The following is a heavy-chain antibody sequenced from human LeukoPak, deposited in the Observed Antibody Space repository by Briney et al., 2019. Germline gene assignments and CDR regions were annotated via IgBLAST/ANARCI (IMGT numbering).Heavy chain of an antibody. CDR3: AKEFGDDSSGYPDY. J-gene: IGHJ4*02. CDR2: ISGSGGST. Sequence: GGSLRLSCAASGFAFSSYAMSWVRQAPGKGLEWVSAISGSGGSTYYADSVKGRFTISRDNSKNTLYLQMNSLRAEDTAVYYCAKEFGDDSSGYPDYWGQGTLVTVSS. V-gene: IGHV3-23*01. D-gene: IGHD3-22*01. CDR1: GFAFSSYA.